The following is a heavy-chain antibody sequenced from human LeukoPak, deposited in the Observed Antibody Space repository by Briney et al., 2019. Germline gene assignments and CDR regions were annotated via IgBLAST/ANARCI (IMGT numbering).Heavy chain of an antibody. CDR3: ARDMAAADPYYYYYMDV. CDR1: GGSISSYY. J-gene: IGHJ6*03. Sequence: SETLSLTCTVSGGSISSYYWSWILQPAGKGLEWIGRIYTSGSTNYNPSLKSRVTMSVDTSKNQFSLKLSSVTAADTAVYYCARDMAAADPYYYYYMDVWGKGTTVTISS. CDR2: IYTSGST. D-gene: IGHD6-13*01. V-gene: IGHV4-4*07.